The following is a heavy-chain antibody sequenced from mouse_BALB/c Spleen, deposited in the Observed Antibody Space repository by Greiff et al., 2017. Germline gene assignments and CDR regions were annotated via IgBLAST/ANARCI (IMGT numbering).Heavy chain of an antibody. CDR1: GFTFSSYG. Sequence: DVMLVESGGGLVQPGGSLKLSCAASGFTFSSYGMSWVRQTPDKRLEFVATINSNGGSTYYPDSVKGRFTISRDNAKNTLYLQMSSLKSEDTAMYYCARQRYWGQGTSVTVSS. J-gene: IGHJ4*01. CDR2: INSNGGST. CDR3: ARQRY. V-gene: IGHV5-6-3*01.